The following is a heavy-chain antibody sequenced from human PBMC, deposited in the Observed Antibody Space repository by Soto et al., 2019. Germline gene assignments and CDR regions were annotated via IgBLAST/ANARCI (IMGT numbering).Heavy chain of an antibody. CDR1: GYIFSRYA. CDR2: ISTHSGNT. Sequence: QVHLVQSGAEVRKPGASVKVSCKASGYIFSRYAISWVRQAPGQGLEWMGWISTHSGNTEYTEKFQGRVTMTTDTSTTTAYMELRSLRSDATAVYYCARDGLGGWYVSGTDALDIWGQGTMVIVSS. V-gene: IGHV1-18*01. D-gene: IGHD6-19*01. CDR3: ARDGLGGWYVSGTDALDI. J-gene: IGHJ3*02.